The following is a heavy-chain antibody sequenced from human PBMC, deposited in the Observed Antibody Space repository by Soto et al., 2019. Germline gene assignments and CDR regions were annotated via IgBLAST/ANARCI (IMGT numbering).Heavy chain of an antibody. J-gene: IGHJ3*02. V-gene: IGHV3-21*01. CDR2: ISRSAGNT. CDR1: GFPFSSYS. CDR3: ARDQVPGLDAFDI. Sequence: AGGSLILSCAASGFPFSSYSMNWVRHAPGKGLEWVSSISRSAGNTYYADSVKGRFTISRDNAKNSMYLQMNSLRAEDTAVYYCARDQVPGLDAFDIWGQGTMVTVSS.